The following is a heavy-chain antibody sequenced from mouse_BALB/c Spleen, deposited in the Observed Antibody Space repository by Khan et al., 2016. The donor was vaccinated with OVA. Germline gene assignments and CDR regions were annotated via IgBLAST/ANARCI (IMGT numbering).Heavy chain of an antibody. V-gene: IGHV1-7*01. CDR1: GFTFTTYW. CDR3: TRDRIDY. Sequence: QVQLQQSGAELAKPGASVKMSCKASGFTFTTYWMPWVQQRPGQGLEWIGYINPTSGYTDYNEKFKDMATLSADNSSSTAYMQLSSLTSEDSAVYYCTRDRIDYWGQGTTLTVSS. J-gene: IGHJ2*01. CDR2: INPTSGYT.